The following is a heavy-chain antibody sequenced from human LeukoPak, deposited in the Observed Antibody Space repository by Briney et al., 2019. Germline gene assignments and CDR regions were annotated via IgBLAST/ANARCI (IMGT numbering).Heavy chain of an antibody. D-gene: IGHD3-9*01. J-gene: IGHJ4*02. CDR1: GYTFTSHW. Sequence: ASVKVSCKTAGYTFTSHWIRWVRQAPGQGLEWMGWISANSGDTKFAQKFQGRVTMTTETSTNTAYMELRRLRFDDTALYYCARDKRYAFDNWGQGTLVSVSS. CDR3: ARDKRYAFDN. CDR2: ISANSGDT. V-gene: IGHV1-18*01.